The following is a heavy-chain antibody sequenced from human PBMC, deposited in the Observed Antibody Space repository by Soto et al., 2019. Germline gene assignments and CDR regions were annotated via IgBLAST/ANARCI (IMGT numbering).Heavy chain of an antibody. V-gene: IGHV3-53*02. CDR3: TRAGTSSSWNYFDY. J-gene: IGHJ4*02. CDR2: IHSGGNT. Sequence: EVPVVETGGGLIQPGGSLRLSCAASGFSVGSNYMSWVCQAPGKGLQWVSIIHSGGNTFYADSVRGRFTISRDDSKNTLFLQMNSLRAEDTAVYYCTRAGTSSSWNYFDYWGQGTLVTVSA. CDR1: GFSVGSNY. D-gene: IGHD6-13*01.